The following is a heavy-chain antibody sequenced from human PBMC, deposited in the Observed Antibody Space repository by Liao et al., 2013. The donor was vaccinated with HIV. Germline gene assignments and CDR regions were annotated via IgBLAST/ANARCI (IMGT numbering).Heavy chain of an antibody. V-gene: IGHV4-39*07. CDR2: IYFSGST. J-gene: IGHJ4*02. D-gene: IGHD6-13*01. Sequence: QVQLQQWGAGLVKASETLSLTCTVSGGSSSSSSYYWSWIRQPAGKGLEWIGRIYFSGSTNYNPSLKSRVTISVDTSKNQFSLKLSSVTAADTAVYYCARGRTPTDSIAAAGLNLNFDYWGQGTLVTVSS. CDR1: GGSSSSSSYY. CDR3: ARGRTPTDSIAAAGLNLNFDY.